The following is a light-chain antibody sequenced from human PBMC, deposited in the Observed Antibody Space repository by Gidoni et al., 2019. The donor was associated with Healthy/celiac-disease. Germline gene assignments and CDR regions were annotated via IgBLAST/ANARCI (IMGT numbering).Light chain of an antibody. V-gene: IGKV3-11*01. CDR1: QSVSSY. CDR2: DAS. J-gene: IGKJ1*01. Sequence: DIVLTQSPATLSLSPGERATLSCRASQSVSSYLAWYQQKPGQAPRLLIYDASNRATGIPARFSGSGSGTDFTLTISSLEPEDFAVYYCQQRSNWPRFXQXTKVXIK. CDR3: QQRSNWPR.